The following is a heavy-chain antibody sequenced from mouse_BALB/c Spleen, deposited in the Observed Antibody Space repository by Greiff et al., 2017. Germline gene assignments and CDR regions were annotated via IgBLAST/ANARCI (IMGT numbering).Heavy chain of an antibody. V-gene: IGHV1-69*02. CDR3: ARGTGDFDY. D-gene: IGHD4-1*01. J-gene: IGHJ2*01. Sequence: VQLQQPGAELVKPGASVKLSCKASGYTFTSYWMHWVKQRPGQGLEWIGEIDPSDSYTNYNQKFKGKATLTVDKSSSTAYMQLSSLTSEDSAVYYCARGTGDFDYWGQGTTPTVSS. CDR1: GYTFTSYW. CDR2: IDPSDSYT.